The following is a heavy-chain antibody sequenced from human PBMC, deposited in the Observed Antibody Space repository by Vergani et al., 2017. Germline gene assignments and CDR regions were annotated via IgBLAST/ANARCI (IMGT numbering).Heavy chain of an antibody. V-gene: IGHV4-59*01. Sequence: QVQLQESGPGLVKPSETLSLTCTVSGGSISGYYWSWIRQPAGKGLEWIGYIYYTGSTNYSPSLKSRVTISVDTSKNQFSLKLSSVTAADTAVYYCARATLGYCSSTSCYGKALDIWGQGTMVTVSS. CDR2: IYYTGST. J-gene: IGHJ3*02. D-gene: IGHD2-2*01. CDR1: GGSISGYY. CDR3: ARATLGYCSSTSCYGKALDI.